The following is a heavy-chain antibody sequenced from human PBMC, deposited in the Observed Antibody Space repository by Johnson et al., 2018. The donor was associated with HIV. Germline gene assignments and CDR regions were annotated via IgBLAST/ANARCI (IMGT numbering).Heavy chain of an antibody. D-gene: IGHD5-24*01. Sequence: VQLVESGGGVVQPGRSLRLSCAASGFTFSSYAMHWVRQAPGKGLEWVAVISYEGIHKFYADSVKGRFTISRDNAKNSLYLQVNSLRAEDTAVYYCARACRDGYTCDAFDIWGQGTMVTVSS. J-gene: IGHJ3*02. CDR3: ARACRDGYTCDAFDI. V-gene: IGHV3-30*14. CDR1: GFTFSSYA. CDR2: ISYEGIHK.